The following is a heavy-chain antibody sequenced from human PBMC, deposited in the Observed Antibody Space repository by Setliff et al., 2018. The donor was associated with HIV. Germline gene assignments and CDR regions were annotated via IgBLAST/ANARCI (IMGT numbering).Heavy chain of an antibody. CDR3: APPPGTY. CDR1: GFAFSGHQ. D-gene: IGHD1-1*01. Sequence: GGSLRLSCAASGFAFSGHQMSWVRQAPGKGLEWVAKIKQDGSDKYYVDSVKGRFTISRDNAKNSLYLQMNSLRAEDTAMYYCAPPPGTYWGQGTLVTVSS. V-gene: IGHV3-7*01. J-gene: IGHJ4*02. CDR2: IKQDGSDK.